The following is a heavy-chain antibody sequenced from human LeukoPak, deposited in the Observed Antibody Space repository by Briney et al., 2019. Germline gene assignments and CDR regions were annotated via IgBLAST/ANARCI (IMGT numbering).Heavy chain of an antibody. J-gene: IGHJ4*02. CDR2: IYHSGST. Sequence: SETLSLTCTVSGGSISSYSWSWIRQPAGKGLEWIGSIYHSGSTYYNPSLKSRVTISVDTSKNQFSLKLSSVTAADTAVYYCARGILPFDYWGQGTLVTVSS. CDR1: GGSISSYS. CDR3: ARGILPFDY. V-gene: IGHV4-4*07. D-gene: IGHD2-21*01.